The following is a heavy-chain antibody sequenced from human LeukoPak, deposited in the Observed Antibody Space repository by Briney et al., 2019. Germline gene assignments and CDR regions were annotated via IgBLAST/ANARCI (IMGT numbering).Heavy chain of an antibody. CDR3: AREGRIVIVPSQ. D-gene: IGHD2/OR15-2a*01. J-gene: IGHJ4*02. CDR2: IKKDGSEK. CDR1: GFTFSSYW. V-gene: IGHV3-7*01. Sequence: GGSLRLSCAASGFTFSSYWMSWVRQAPGKGLEWVANIKKDGSEKNYVDSVKRRFTISRDNAKSSLYLQMNSLRAEDTAVYYCAREGRIVIVPSQWGEGSLVTVSS.